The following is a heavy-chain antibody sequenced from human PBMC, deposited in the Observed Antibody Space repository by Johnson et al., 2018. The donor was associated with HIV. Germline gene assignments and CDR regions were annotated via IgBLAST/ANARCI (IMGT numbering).Heavy chain of an antibody. J-gene: IGHJ3*02. CDR3: AKDPSYIVATAMTDAFDI. CDR2: ISSNGGRT. Sequence: VQLVESGGGVVQPGRSLRLSCAASGFSFSSYVMNWVRQAPGKGLEYVASISSNGGRTYYANSVKGRFTISRDNSKNMLYLQMNSLRAEDTAVYYCAKDPSYIVATAMTDAFDIWGQGTMVTVSS. CDR1: GFSFSSYV. V-gene: IGHV3-64*01. D-gene: IGHD5-12*01.